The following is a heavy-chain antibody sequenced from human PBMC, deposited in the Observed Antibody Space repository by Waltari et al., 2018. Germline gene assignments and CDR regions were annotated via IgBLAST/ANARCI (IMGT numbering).Heavy chain of an antibody. CDR1: GYNSNTYE. D-gene: IGHD3-3*01. CDR3: ARGRDVHAYYDFNWFDP. J-gene: IGHJ5*02. Sequence: VQLVKSGAEGMKPGASVKIYCAASGYNSNTYEINWGRQAPVQGLEWMGCMNPNNGDTGLAHKFPGRVPLTRDTSISTADMELTSLTSDDSALYFCARGRDVHAYYDFNWFDPWGHGTLVTVSS. CDR2: MNPNNGDT. V-gene: IGHV1-8*02.